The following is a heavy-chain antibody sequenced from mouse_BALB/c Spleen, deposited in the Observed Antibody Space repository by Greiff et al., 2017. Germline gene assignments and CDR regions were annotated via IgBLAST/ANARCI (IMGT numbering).Heavy chain of an antibody. D-gene: IGHD2-14*01. CDR2: IRSKSNNYAT. CDR1: GFTFNTYA. CDR3: GVYRYEVYYAMDY. V-gene: IGHV10-1*02. J-gene: IGHJ4*01. Sequence: EVQLVESGGGLVQPKGSLKLSCAASGFTFNTYAMNWVRQAPGKGLEWVARIRSKSNNYATYYADSVKDRFTISRDDSQSMLYLLMNNWKTEDTAMYYCGVYRYEVYYAMDYWGQGTSVTVAS.